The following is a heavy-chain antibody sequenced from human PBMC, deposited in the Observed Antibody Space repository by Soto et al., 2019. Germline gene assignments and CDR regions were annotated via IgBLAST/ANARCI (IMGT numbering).Heavy chain of an antibody. J-gene: IGHJ5*02. CDR2: IYYSGST. D-gene: IGHD3-3*01. V-gene: IGHV4-30-4*01. CDR3: ARAHYDFWSGYGWFDP. Sequence: SETLSLTCTVSGGSISSGDYYWSWIRQPPGKGLEWIGYIYYSGSTYYNPSLKSRVTISVDTSKNQFSLKLSSVTAADTAVYYCARAHYDFWSGYGWFDPWGQGTLVTVSS. CDR1: GGSISSGDYY.